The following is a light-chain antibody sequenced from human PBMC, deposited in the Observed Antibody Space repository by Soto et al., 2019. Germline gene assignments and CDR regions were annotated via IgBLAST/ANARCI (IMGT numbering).Light chain of an antibody. CDR3: SSYAGSNFVV. CDR1: SSDVGGYNY. V-gene: IGLV2-8*01. Sequence: QSALTQPPSASGSPGQSVTISCTGTSSDVGGYNYVSWYQQHPGKAPKLMIYEVSKRSSGVPDRFSGSKSGNTASLTVSGLQAEDEADYYCSSYAGSNFVVFGGGTKLTVL. CDR2: EVS. J-gene: IGLJ2*01.